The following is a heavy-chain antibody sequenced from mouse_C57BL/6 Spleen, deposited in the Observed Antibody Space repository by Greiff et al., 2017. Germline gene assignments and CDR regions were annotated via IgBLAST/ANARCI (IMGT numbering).Heavy chain of an antibody. CDR1: GFTFSDYG. D-gene: IGHD2-4*01. Sequence: EVMLVESGGGLVKPGGSLKLSCAASGFTFSDYGMHWVRQAPEKGLEWVAYISSGSSTIYYADTVKGRFTISRDNAKNTLFLQMTSLRSEDTAMYYGAGDYPAWLAYWGQGTLVTVSA. CDR2: ISSGSSTI. J-gene: IGHJ3*01. V-gene: IGHV5-17*01. CDR3: AGDYPAWLAY.